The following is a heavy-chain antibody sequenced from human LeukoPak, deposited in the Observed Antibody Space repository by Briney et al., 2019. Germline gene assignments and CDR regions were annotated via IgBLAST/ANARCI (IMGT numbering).Heavy chain of an antibody. CDR2: IYYSGST. J-gene: IGHJ6*03. Sequence: SETLSLTCTVSGGSISSYYWSWIRQPPGKGLEWIGYIYYSGSTNYNPSLKSRVTISVDTSKNQFSLKLSSVTAADTAVYYCARLYDFWSGLVYYYYMDVWGKGTTVTVSS. D-gene: IGHD3-3*01. CDR3: ARLYDFWSGLVYYYYMDV. CDR1: GGSISSYY. V-gene: IGHV4-59*01.